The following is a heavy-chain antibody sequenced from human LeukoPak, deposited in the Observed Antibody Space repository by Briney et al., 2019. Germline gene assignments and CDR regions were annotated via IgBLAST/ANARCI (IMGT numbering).Heavy chain of an antibody. Sequence: SVKVSCKASGYTVTSYYMHWVRQAPGQGLEWMGGIIPIFGTANYAQKFQGRVTITADESTSTAYMELSSLRSEDTAVYYCARDVSSGWYDRHYFDYWGQGTLVTVSS. CDR3: ARDVSSGWYDRHYFDY. V-gene: IGHV1-69*13. D-gene: IGHD6-19*01. CDR1: GYTVTSYY. CDR2: IIPIFGTA. J-gene: IGHJ4*02.